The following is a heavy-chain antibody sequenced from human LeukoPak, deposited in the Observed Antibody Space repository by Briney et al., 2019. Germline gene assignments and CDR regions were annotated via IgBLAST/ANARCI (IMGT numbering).Heavy chain of an antibody. Sequence: SETLSLTCAVYGGSFGVYYWSWVRQPPGKGLEWIGEINHSGSTNYNPSLKSRVTISVDTSKNHFSLKLSSVTAADTAVYYCAGPGAGDPDYWGQGSLVTVSS. V-gene: IGHV4-34*01. CDR3: AGPGAGDPDY. J-gene: IGHJ4*02. CDR1: GGSFGVYY. CDR2: INHSGST. D-gene: IGHD3-10*01.